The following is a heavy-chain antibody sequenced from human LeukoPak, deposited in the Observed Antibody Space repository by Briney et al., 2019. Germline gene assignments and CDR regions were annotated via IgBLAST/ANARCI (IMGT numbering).Heavy chain of an antibody. V-gene: IGHV3-9*01. J-gene: IGHJ3*02. CDR2: ISWNSGSI. D-gene: IGHD2-2*01. Sequence: GGSLRLSCAASGFTFDDYAMHWVRQAPGKGLEWVSGISWNSGSIGYADSVKGRFTISRDNAKNSLYLQMNSLRAEDTAVYYCARRPCSSTSCYFFDIWGQGTMVTVSS. CDR3: ARRPCSSTSCYFFDI. CDR1: GFTFDDYA.